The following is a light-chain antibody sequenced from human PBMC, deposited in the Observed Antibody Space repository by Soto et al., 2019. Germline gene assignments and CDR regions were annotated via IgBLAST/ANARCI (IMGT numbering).Light chain of an antibody. V-gene: IGKV1-39*01. J-gene: IGKJ4*01. CDR1: LRISNY. CDR3: QQSHSTPLT. Sequence: DIKLTQSPSSLSASVGDRVTITCRASLRISNYLNWYQQKPGKAPKLLIYGASTLQSGVPSRFSGRGSGTDFTLTSTHLQPEDAATYFCQQSHSTPLTCGGGTKLEI. CDR2: GAS.